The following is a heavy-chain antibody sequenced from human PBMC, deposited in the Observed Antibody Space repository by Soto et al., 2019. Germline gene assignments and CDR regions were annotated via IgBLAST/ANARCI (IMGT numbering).Heavy chain of an antibody. D-gene: IGHD2-15*01. CDR3: ARDPYCSSSSCYSYGMDV. CDR2: ISNSCSTI. V-gene: IGHV3-48*02. J-gene: IGHJ6*02. Sequence: GGSLRLSCAASGFTFSSYSMNWVRQAPGKGLEWVSYISNSCSTIFYADSVKGRFTISSDNAKNSLYLQMNSLRDEDTAVYYCARDPYCSSSSCYSYGMDVWGQGTTVTVSS. CDR1: GFTFSSYS.